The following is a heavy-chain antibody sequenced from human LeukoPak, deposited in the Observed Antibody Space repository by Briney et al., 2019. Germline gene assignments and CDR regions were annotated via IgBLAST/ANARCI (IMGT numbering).Heavy chain of an antibody. CDR2: INPYNVNT. CDR3: AREDVVPAATFDY. Sequence: ASVKVSCKASGYTFTTYGISWVRQAPGQGLEWMGWINPYNVNTNYAQKFQGRVTMTRDMSTSTVYMELSSLRSEDTAVYYCAREDVVPAATFDYWGQGTLVTVSS. J-gene: IGHJ4*02. CDR1: GYTFTTYG. D-gene: IGHD2-2*01. V-gene: IGHV1-18*01.